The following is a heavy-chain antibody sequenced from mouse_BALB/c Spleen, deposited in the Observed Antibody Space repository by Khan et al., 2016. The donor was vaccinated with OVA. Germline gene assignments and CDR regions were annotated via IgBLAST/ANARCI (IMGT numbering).Heavy chain of an antibody. V-gene: IGHV1S137*01. CDR3: AISFVATGSLNAMDY. D-gene: IGHD3-1*01. Sequence: QVQLLQPGAELVRPGVSVKISCKGSGYTFSDYTIHWVKQSHAKSLEWIGVICTYYGDAKYNQKFKDKATMTVDKSSTTAYIELVRLTSDNSSNYYSAISFVATGSLNAMDYWGQGTSVTVSS. CDR2: ICTYYGDA. J-gene: IGHJ4*01. CDR1: GYTFSDYT.